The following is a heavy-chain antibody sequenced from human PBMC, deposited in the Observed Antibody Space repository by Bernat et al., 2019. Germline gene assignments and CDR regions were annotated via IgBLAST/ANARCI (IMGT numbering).Heavy chain of an antibody. V-gene: IGHV4-31*03. CDR3: ARVPPPQDCSGGSCYSNGAEYFQH. Sequence: QVQLQESGPGLVKPSQTLSLTCTVSGGSISSGGYYWSWIRQHPGKGLEWIGYIYYSGSTYYNPSLKSRVTISVDTSKNQFSLKLSSVTAADTAVYYCARVPPPQDCSGGSCYSNGAEYFQHWGQGTLVTVSS. CDR2: IYYSGST. D-gene: IGHD2-15*01. CDR1: GGSISSGGYY. J-gene: IGHJ1*01.